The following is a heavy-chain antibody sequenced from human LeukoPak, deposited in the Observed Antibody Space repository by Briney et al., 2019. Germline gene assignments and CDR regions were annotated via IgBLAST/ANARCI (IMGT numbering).Heavy chain of an antibody. CDR3: ARVAMIVAKPYDN. Sequence: GGSLRLSSAHSRFTFRDDEMNAGCEGPRGRLECGAYISRGGGAADSAESVKGRFTISTDSTNTALYLQMNSPRAEDTAVYYCARVAMIVAKPYDNWGQGTLVTVSS. J-gene: IGHJ4*02. CDR2: ISRGGGAA. D-gene: IGHD3-22*01. CDR1: RFTFRDDE. V-gene: IGHV3-48*03.